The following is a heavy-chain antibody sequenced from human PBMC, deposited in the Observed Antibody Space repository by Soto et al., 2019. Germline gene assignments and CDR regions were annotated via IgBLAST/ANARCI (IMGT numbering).Heavy chain of an antibody. D-gene: IGHD6-6*01. CDR3: ARASRCKSEYECFAWLDF. V-gene: IGHV4-4*07. J-gene: IGHJ4*02. Sequence: QVLLQESGPGLVKPSETLSLTCTVSGGSISSLYWAWIRQPAGKRLEWIGRIFPSGDSNYNPSLTSRVSMSLDTSKNQFSLTVSSVTAADTAVYYCARASRCKSEYECFAWLDFWGQGIPVTVSS. CDR2: IFPSGDS. CDR1: GGSISSLY.